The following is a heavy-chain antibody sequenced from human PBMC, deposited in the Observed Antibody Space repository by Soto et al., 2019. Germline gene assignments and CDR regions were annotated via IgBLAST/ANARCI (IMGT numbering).Heavy chain of an antibody. D-gene: IGHD3-10*01. Sequence: QVQLVESGGGVVQPGRSLRLSCAASGFTFSNYDFNWVRQAPGKGLEWVATVSFDGSNKFYGDSVKGRIAISRDNSKNTVYLQMSSLRREDTALYYCARAYTSGSLDYWGQGTLVAVSS. CDR1: GFTFSNYD. CDR2: VSFDGSNK. J-gene: IGHJ4*02. CDR3: ARAYTSGSLDY. V-gene: IGHV3-30*09.